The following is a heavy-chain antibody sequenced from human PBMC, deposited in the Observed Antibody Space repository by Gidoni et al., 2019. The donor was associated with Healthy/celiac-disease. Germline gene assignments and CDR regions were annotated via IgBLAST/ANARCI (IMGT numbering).Heavy chain of an antibody. D-gene: IGHD1-26*01. CDR3: AKGSGSFLDY. CDR1: GFTFDDYA. Sequence: EVQLVESGGGLVQPGRSLRPSCAASGFTFDDYAMHWVRQAPGKGLEWVSGISWNSGSIGYADSVKGRFTISRDNAKNSLYLQMNSLRAEDTALYYCAKGSGSFLDYWGQGTLVTVSS. J-gene: IGHJ4*02. CDR2: ISWNSGSI. V-gene: IGHV3-9*01.